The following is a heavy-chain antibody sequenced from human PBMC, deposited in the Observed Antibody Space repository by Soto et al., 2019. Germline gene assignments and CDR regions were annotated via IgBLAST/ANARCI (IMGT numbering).Heavy chain of an antibody. Sequence: GASVKVSCKASGYTFTSYAMHWVRQAPGQRLEWMGWINAGNGNTKYPQKFQGRVTITRDTSASTAYMELSSLRSEDTAVYYCARDNCSGGSCYSDYWGQGTLVTVSS. CDR2: INAGNGNT. J-gene: IGHJ4*02. CDR3: ARDNCSGGSCYSDY. V-gene: IGHV1-3*01. D-gene: IGHD2-15*01. CDR1: GYTFTSYA.